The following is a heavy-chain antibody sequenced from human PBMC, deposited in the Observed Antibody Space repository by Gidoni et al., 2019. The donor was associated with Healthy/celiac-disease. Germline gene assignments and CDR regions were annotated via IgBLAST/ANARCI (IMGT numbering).Heavy chain of an antibody. CDR2: IIPIFGTA. Sequence: QVQLAQSGAEVKKPASSVKVSCKSSGGTLSSCAINWMRQAPGQGLEWMGGIIPIFGTANYAQKVQDRVKITADKSTSTAYMELSSLRSEDTAVYYCAKPVREDYYYGMDVWGQGTTVTVSS. V-gene: IGHV1-69*06. CDR3: AKPVREDYYYGMDV. D-gene: IGHD3-10*01. J-gene: IGHJ6*02. CDR1: GGTLSSCA.